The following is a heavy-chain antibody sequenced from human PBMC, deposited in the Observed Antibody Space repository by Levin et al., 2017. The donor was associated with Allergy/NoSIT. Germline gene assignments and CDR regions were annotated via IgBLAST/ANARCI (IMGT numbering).Heavy chain of an antibody. Sequence: PGGSLRLSCAASGFTFSSYGMHWVRQAPGKGLEWVAVIWYDGSNKYYADSVKGRFTISRDNSKNTLYLQMNSLRAEDTAVYYCARGDLGYCSGGSCYVIDYWGQGTLVTVSS. D-gene: IGHD2-15*01. CDR3: ARGDLGYCSGGSCYVIDY. V-gene: IGHV3-33*01. CDR1: GFTFSSYG. J-gene: IGHJ4*02. CDR2: IWYDGSNK.